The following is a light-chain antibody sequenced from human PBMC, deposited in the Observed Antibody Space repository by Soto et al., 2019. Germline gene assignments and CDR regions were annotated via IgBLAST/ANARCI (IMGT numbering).Light chain of an antibody. CDR3: SSYTSSSTLV. CDR1: SSDAGGYNY. J-gene: IGLJ1*01. CDR2: DVS. V-gene: IGLV2-14*01. Sequence: QSALTQPASVSVSPGQSITIPCTGTSSDAGGYNYVSWYQQHPGKAPKLMIYDVSNRPSGVSKRFSGSKSGNTASLTISGLQAEDEADYYCSSYTSSSTLVFGTGTKVTVL.